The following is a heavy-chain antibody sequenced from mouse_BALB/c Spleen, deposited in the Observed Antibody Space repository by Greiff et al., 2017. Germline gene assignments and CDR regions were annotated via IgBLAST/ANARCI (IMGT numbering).Heavy chain of an antibody. J-gene: IGHJ3*01. CDR1: GFSLTSYG. CDR2: IWAGGST. Sequence: QVQLQQSGPGLVQPSQSLSITCTVSGFSLTSYGVHWVRQSPGKGLEWLGVIWAGGSTNYNSALMSRLSISKDNSKSQVFLKMNSLQTDDTAMYYCAREELFAYWGQGTLVTVSA. CDR3: AREELFAY. V-gene: IGHV2-9*02.